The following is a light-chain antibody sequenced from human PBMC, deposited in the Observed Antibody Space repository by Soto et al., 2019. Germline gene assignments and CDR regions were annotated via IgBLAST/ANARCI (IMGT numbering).Light chain of an antibody. CDR1: SSDVGNYNL. J-gene: IGLJ1*01. V-gene: IGLV2-23*02. CDR2: EVS. CDR3: CSYAGDSTPYV. Sequence: QSALTQPASVSGSPGLSITISCTGTSSDVGNYNLVSWYQQHPGKAPKLMIYEVSKRPSGVSNRFSGSKSGNTASLTISGLQAEDEADYYCCSYAGDSTPYVFGTGTKVPVL.